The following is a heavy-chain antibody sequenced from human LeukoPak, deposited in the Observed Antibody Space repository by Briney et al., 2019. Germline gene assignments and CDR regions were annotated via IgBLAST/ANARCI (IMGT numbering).Heavy chain of an antibody. V-gene: IGHV4-39*07. Sequence: PSETLSLTCTVSGGSISSSYYYWGWIRQPPGKGLEWIGSIYYSGSTYYNPSLKSRVTISVDTSKNQFSLKLSSVTAADTAVYYCARDAAAAGHFDYWGQGTLVTVSS. D-gene: IGHD6-13*01. CDR2: IYYSGST. J-gene: IGHJ4*02. CDR3: ARDAAAAGHFDY. CDR1: GGSISSSYYY.